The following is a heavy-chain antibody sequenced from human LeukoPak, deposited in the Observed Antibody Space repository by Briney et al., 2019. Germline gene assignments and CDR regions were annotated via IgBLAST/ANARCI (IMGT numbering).Heavy chain of an antibody. V-gene: IGHV1-2*02. J-gene: IGHJ5*02. Sequence: ASVKVSCKASGYTFIGYYIHWVRQAPGQGLEWMGWIKPKSGDTNYAQRFQGRVTMTRDTSISTAYVELSGLTIDDTADYYCARGIVDNNGWYHCDLWGQGTLVTVPS. CDR2: IKPKSGDT. CDR3: ARGIVDNNGWYHCDL. CDR1: GYTFIGYY. D-gene: IGHD3-22*01.